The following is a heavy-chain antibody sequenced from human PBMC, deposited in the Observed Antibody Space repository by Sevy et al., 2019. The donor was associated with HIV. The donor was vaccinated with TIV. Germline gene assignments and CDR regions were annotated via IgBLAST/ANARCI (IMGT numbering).Heavy chain of an antibody. CDR2: FTNSGSSL. J-gene: IGHJ4*02. D-gene: IGHD4-17*01. V-gene: IGHV3-48*03. CDR1: GFTFSSYE. CDR3: ARDLPPSATTVAHFDY. Sequence: GGSLRLSCTASGFTFSSYEMNWVRQAPGKGLEWVSYFTNSGSSLYYSDSVRGRFTVSRDNAKNSLYLQMKSLRAEDTAVYYCARDLPPSATTVAHFDYWGRGTLVTVSS.